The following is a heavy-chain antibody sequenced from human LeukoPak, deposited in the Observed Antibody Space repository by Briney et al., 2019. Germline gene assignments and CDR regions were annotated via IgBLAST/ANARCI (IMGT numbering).Heavy chain of an antibody. CDR3: ARGSTQYSSGWYGLDY. CDR1: GFTFSSYW. D-gene: IGHD6-19*01. Sequence: GGSLRLSCAASGFTFSSYWMHWVRQAPGKGLVWVSRVNSDGSSTTYADSVKGRFPISRDNAKNTLYLQMNSLRAEDTAVYYCARGSTQYSSGWYGLDYWGQGTLVTVSS. CDR2: VNSDGSST. J-gene: IGHJ4*02. V-gene: IGHV3-74*01.